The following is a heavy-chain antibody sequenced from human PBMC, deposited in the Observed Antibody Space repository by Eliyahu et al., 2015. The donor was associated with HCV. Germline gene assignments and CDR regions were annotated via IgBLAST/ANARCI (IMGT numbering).Heavy chain of an antibody. D-gene: IGHD3-3*01. V-gene: IGHV3-7*01. Sequence: EWVANIKQDGSEKYYVDSVKGRFTISRDNAKNSLYLQMNSLRAEDTAVYYCARSSNYDFWSGYLPGMDVWGQGTTVTVSS. CDR3: ARSSNYDFWSGYLPGMDV. J-gene: IGHJ6*02. CDR2: IKQDGSEK.